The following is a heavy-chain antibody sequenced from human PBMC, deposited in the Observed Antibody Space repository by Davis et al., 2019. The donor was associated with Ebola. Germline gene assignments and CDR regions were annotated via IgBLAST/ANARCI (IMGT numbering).Heavy chain of an antibody. CDR2: ISNGGRT. CDR1: GASVGSDY. J-gene: IGHJ4*01. Sequence: SEFLSPTCSVAGASVGSDYWSCTRQSPGKGLVWIAFISNGGRTIYNPSLRGRVTISIDTSKNQFSLEVRSVTAADRAFYYCVRGSDAYKTGYWGQGTLVTVSS. V-gene: IGHV4-59*02. D-gene: IGHD5-24*01. CDR3: VRGSDAYKTGY.